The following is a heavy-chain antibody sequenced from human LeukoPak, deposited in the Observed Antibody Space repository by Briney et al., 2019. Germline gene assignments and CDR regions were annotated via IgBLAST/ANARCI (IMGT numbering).Heavy chain of an antibody. V-gene: IGHV3-74*01. CDR1: GFTFSHYW. D-gene: IGHD2-2*01. J-gene: IGHJ5*02. CDR3: TRTAGMEVPSSTKWYLWYDP. CDR2: INTDGTIV. Sequence: GGSLRLSCAASGFTFSHYWMHWVRQDAGKGLLLVAHINTDGTIVRYAESVQGRFTISRDNAKNTVFLQMNNLSAEDTAVYYCTRTAGMEVPSSTKWYLWYDPWGQGTPVIVS.